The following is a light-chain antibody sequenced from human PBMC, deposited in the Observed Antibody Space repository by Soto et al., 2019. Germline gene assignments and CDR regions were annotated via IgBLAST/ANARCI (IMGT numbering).Light chain of an antibody. CDR1: QSLSSSY. V-gene: IGKV3-20*01. CDR3: QQYGSSPPT. J-gene: IGKJ3*01. Sequence: EIVLTQSPGTLSLSPGERVTLSCRASQSLSSSYLAWYQQKPGQAPRLLIYGASSRATGIPDRFSGSGSGTDFTLTITRLEPEDFAVYYCQQYGSSPPTFGPGTKVDIK. CDR2: GAS.